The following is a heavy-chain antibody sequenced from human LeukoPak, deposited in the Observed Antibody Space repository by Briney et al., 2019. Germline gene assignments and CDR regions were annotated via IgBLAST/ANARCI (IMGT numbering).Heavy chain of an antibody. D-gene: IGHD2-2*01. V-gene: IGHV4-34*01. CDR3: ASTVGPHCSSTSCYPYYMDV. CDR2: INHSGST. CDR1: GGSFSGYY. Sequence: SETLSLTCAVYGGSFSGYYWSWIRQPPGKGLEWIGEINHSGSTNYNPSLKSRVTISVDTSKNQFSLKLSSVTAADTAVYYCASTVGPHCSSTSCYPYYMDVWGKGTTVTVSS. J-gene: IGHJ6*03.